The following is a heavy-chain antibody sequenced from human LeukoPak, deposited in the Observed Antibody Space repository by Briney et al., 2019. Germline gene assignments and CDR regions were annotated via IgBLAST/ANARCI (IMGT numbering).Heavy chain of an antibody. CDR2: TGSTGVST. V-gene: IGHV3-23*01. Sequence: KPGGSLRLSCAASGFTFSSYAMSRVRQAPGKGLEWVSGTGSTGVSTFYADSVKGRFTVSRDNSKNTLSLQMNSLRAEDTAVYYCAKDPGVVPAHYFDYWGQGTLVTVSS. J-gene: IGHJ4*02. CDR1: GFTFSSYA. D-gene: IGHD2-2*01. CDR3: AKDPGVVPAHYFDY.